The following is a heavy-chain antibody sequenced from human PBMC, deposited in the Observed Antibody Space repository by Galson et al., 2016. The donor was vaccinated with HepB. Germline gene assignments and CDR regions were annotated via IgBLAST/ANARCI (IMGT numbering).Heavy chain of an antibody. CDR2: IVPMFDSS. D-gene: IGHD2-2*01. CDR3: ARGRSPYPRSYFGMDV. V-gene: IGHV1-69*13. J-gene: IGHJ6*02. Sequence: SVKVSCKASGGSFRSHAITWVRQAPGQGLEWMGGIVPMFDSSKYAQKFQARATITADESTTTVYLGLNSLTSDDTAGYYCARGRSPYPRSYFGMDVWGQGTTVSVSS. CDR1: GGSFRSHA.